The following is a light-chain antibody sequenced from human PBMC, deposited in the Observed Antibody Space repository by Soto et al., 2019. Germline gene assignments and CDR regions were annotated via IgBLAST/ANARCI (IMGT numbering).Light chain of an antibody. CDR2: DVT. CDR3: CSYEGRFF. Sequence: QSALTQPRSVSGSPGQSVTISCTVTSSDVGVSRSVSWYQQHPGKAPKLIISDVTKRPSGVPYRFSGSKSGNTASLTISGLQAADEADYYCCSYEGRFFFGTGTKVTLL. J-gene: IGLJ1*01. CDR1: SSDVGVSRS. V-gene: IGLV2-11*01.